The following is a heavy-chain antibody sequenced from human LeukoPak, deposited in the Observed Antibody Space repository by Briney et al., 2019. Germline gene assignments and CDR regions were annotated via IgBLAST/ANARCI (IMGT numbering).Heavy chain of an antibody. CDR1: GYTFTGYY. D-gene: IGHD3-10*01. Sequence: ASVNVSCKASGYTFTGYYMHWVRQAPGQGLEWMGWINPNSGGTNYAQKFQGRVTMTRDTSISTAYMELSRLRSDDTAVYHCARASVILNYYGSGSSLGYWGQGTLVTVSS. V-gene: IGHV1-2*02. CDR2: INPNSGGT. CDR3: ARASVILNYYGSGSSLGY. J-gene: IGHJ4*02.